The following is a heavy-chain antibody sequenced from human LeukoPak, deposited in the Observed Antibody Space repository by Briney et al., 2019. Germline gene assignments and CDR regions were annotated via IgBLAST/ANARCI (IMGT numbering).Heavy chain of an antibody. CDR2: INTNTANP. J-gene: IGHJ6*03. D-gene: IGHD3-3*01. Sequence: ASVKVSCKASGYTFTSYGISWVRQAPGQGLEWMGWINTNTANPTYAQGFTGRFVFSLDTSVSTAYLQISSLKAEDTAVYYCARDLKIGYDFWSGYWGVGYYYYYMDVWGKGTTVTVSS. CDR3: ARDLKIGYDFWSGYWGVGYYYYYMDV. V-gene: IGHV7-4-1*02. CDR1: GYTFTSYG.